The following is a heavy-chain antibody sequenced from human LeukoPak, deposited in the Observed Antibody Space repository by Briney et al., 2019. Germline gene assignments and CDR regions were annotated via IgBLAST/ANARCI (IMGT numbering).Heavy chain of an antibody. CDR2: MNPNSGNT. V-gene: IGHV1-8*01. Sequence: ASVKVSCKASGYTFTSYDINRVRQATGQGLEWMGWMNPNSGNTGYAQKFQGRVTMTRNTSISTAYMELSSLRSEDTAVYYCARDYYDSSGYYKGAIDYWGQGTLVTVSS. D-gene: IGHD3-22*01. CDR3: ARDYYDSSGYYKGAIDY. CDR1: GYTFTSYD. J-gene: IGHJ4*02.